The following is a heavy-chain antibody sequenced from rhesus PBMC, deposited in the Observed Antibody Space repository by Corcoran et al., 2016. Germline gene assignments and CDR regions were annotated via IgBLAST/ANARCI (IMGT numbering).Heavy chain of an antibody. Sequence: EVQLVQSGAEGKRPGESLKISCKTSGYSFTSYWISWGRQVRGNGLEWMGAIDPSDSDTRYSPSFQGQVTISADKSISTAYLQWSSLKASDSATYYCAKEDGSSFFDYWGQGVLVTVSS. CDR3: AKEDGSSFFDY. D-gene: IGHD4-29*01. CDR1: GYSFTSYW. CDR2: IDPSDSDT. V-gene: IGHV5-2*01. J-gene: IGHJ4*01.